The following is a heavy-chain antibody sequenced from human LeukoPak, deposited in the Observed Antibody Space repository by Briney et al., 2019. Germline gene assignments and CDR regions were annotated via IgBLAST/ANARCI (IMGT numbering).Heavy chain of an antibody. V-gene: IGHV3-23*01. Sequence: GGSLRLSCAASGLTFSNYAMSWVRQAPGKGLEWVSAISGSGGNTYYADSVKGRFTISRDNSKNTLYVQMNSLRAEDTAVYYCAKDQYGANPQYYFHYWGQGTLVTVSS. CDR3: AKDQYGANPQYYFHY. CDR2: ISGSGGNT. J-gene: IGHJ4*02. D-gene: IGHD4-23*01. CDR1: GLTFSNYA.